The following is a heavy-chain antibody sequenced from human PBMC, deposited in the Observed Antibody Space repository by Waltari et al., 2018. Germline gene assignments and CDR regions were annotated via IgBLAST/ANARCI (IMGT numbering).Heavy chain of an antibody. Sequence: QVQLMESGGGVAQPGRSLRLSCAASGFTFSNFPIHWVRQAPGKGRECVAVLSSDGSNEHYADSVKGRFTISRDNSKNTLYLEINSLRGDDTAVYFCAREVGSSWPLDYWGQGTLVTVSS. J-gene: IGHJ4*02. CDR2: LSSDGSNE. CDR3: AREVGSSWPLDY. D-gene: IGHD6-13*01. CDR1: GFTFSNFP. V-gene: IGHV3-30*04.